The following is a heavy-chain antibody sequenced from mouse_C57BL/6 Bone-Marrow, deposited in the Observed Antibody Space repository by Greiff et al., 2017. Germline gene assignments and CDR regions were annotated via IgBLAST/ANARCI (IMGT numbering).Heavy chain of an antibody. CDR1: GYTFTDYY. Sequence: EVKVVESGPVLVKPGASVKMSCKASGYTFTDYYMNWVKQSHGKSLEWIGVINPYNGGTSYNQKFKGKATLTVDKSSSTAYMELNSLTSEDSAVYYCARSDYYYAMDYWGQGTSVTVSS. J-gene: IGHJ4*01. V-gene: IGHV1-19*01. CDR3: ARSDYYYAMDY. CDR2: INPYNGGT. D-gene: IGHD2-4*01.